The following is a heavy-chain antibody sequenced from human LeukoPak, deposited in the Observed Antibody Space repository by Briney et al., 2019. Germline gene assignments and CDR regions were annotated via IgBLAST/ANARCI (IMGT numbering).Heavy chain of an antibody. J-gene: IGHJ4*02. CDR1: GFTFSSYA. CDR3: ARAYSSGWYSY. D-gene: IGHD6-19*01. V-gene: IGHV3-21*01. Sequence: GGSLRLSCAASGFTFSSYAMNWVRQAPGKGLEWVSSISSSSSYIYYADSVKGRFTISRDNAKNSLYLQMNSLRAEDTAVYYCARAYSSGWYSYWGQGTLVTVSS. CDR2: ISSSSSYI.